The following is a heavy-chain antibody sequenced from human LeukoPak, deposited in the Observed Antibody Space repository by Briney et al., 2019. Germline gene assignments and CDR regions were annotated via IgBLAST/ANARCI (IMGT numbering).Heavy chain of an antibody. V-gene: IGHV4-39*07. Sequence: SETLSLTCTVSGGSISTSNYYWGWIRQPPGKGLEWIGSIYYSGSTYYNPSLKSRVTISVDTSKNQFSLKLSSVTAADTAVYYCARQIAVAGPGWFDPWGQGTLVTVSS. D-gene: IGHD6-19*01. CDR1: GGSISTSNYY. J-gene: IGHJ5*02. CDR2: IYYSGST. CDR3: ARQIAVAGPGWFDP.